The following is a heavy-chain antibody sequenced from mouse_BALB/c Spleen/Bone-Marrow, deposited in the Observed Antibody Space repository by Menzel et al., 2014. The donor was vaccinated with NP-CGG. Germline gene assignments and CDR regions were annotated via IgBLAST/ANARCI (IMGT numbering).Heavy chain of an antibody. CDR2: INPDSSTI. V-gene: IGHV4-1*02. J-gene: IGHJ1*01. Sequence: EVMLVESGGGLVQPGGSLKLSCAASRFDFSRYWMSWVRQAPGKGLEWIGEINPDSSTINYTPSLKDKFIISRDNAKNTLFLQMSKVRSEDTALYYWARLNYYGNLFVWGAGTTVTVSS. CDR1: RFDFSRYW. D-gene: IGHD1-1*01. CDR3: ARLNYYGNLFV.